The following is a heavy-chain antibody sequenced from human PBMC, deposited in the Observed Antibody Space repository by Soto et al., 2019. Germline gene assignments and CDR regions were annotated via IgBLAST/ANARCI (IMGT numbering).Heavy chain of an antibody. Sequence: PSETLSLTCAVSGYSIGSGYYWAWIRQSPGRGLEWIGSIYHAGSVYYNPSLNGRVALSMDTSKNHFSLKLTSVTAADTAVYYCARTFDYYAMDVWGPGPKVTVSS. CDR1: GYSIGSGYY. CDR3: ARTFDYYAMDV. J-gene: IGHJ6*02. V-gene: IGHV4-38-2*01. CDR2: IYHAGSV.